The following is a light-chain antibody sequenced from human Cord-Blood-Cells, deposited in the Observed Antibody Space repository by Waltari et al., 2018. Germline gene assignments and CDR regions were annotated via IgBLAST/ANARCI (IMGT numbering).Light chain of an antibody. V-gene: IGLV2-14*01. CDR1: SSDVGGYNY. Sequence: QSALTQPASVSGSPGQSITISCTGTSSDVGGYNYLSWYQQHPGKAPKLMIDEGSKRPSGVSNRFSGSKSGNTASLTISGLQAEDEADYYCSSYTSSSTLVFGGGTKLTVL. J-gene: IGLJ2*01. CDR2: EGS. CDR3: SSYTSSSTLV.